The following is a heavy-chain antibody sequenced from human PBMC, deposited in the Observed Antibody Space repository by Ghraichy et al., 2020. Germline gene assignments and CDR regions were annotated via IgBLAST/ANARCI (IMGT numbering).Heavy chain of an antibody. CDR1: GFSFSAHA. J-gene: IGHJ4*02. D-gene: IGHD2-8*02. V-gene: IGHV3-48*01. Sequence: GGSLRLSCAASGFSFSAHAFHWVRQTPGKGLEWLSYITPGSDIIYYADSVKGRFTISRDNAKNSLYLEMDSLGAEDPAVYSCTRALGYWAFDYWGQGALVTVSS. CDR3: TRALGYWAFDY. CDR2: ITPGSDII.